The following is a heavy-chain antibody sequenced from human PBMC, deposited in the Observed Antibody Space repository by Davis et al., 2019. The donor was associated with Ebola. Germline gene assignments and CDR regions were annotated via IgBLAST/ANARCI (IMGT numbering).Heavy chain of an antibody. Sequence: AASVKVSCKASGGTFSSYAISWVRQAPGQGLEWMGRINPNSGGTNYAQKFQGRVTMTRDTSTSTAYMEINRLNSDDTAVYFCARGGITMTVVPRDYYYGLDVWGQGTTVTVSS. CDR1: GGTFSSYA. CDR3: ARGGITMTVVPRDYYYGLDV. V-gene: IGHV1-2*06. CDR2: INPNSGGT. J-gene: IGHJ6*02. D-gene: IGHD3-22*01.